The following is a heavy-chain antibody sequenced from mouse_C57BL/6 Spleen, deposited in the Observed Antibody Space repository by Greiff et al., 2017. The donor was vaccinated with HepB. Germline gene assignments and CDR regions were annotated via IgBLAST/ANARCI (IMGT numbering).Heavy chain of an antibody. J-gene: IGHJ4*01. D-gene: IGHD1-1*01. V-gene: IGHV5-4*01. Sequence: EVKLVESGGGLVKPGGSLRLSCAASGFTFSSYAMSWVRQTPEKRLEWVATISDGGSYTYYPDNVKGRFTISRDNAKNNLYLQMSHLKSEDTAMYYCARETTVVATDYAMDYWGQGTSVTVSS. CDR3: ARETTVVATDYAMDY. CDR2: ISDGGSYT. CDR1: GFTFSSYA.